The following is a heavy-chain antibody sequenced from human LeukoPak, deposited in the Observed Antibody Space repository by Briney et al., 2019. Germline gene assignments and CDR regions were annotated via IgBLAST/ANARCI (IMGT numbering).Heavy chain of an antibody. V-gene: IGHV1-2*06. D-gene: IGHD5-24*01. CDR2: INPKSGAT. Sequence: ASVKVSCKASGYFTGDYMHWVRQAPGQGLEWMGRINPKSGATNFAQKFQGRVTMIRDTTISTAYMEMSRLISDDTAVYYCARVGVEMATNDAFDIWGQGTMVTISS. CDR3: ARVGVEMATNDAFDI. CDR1: GYFTGDY. J-gene: IGHJ3*02.